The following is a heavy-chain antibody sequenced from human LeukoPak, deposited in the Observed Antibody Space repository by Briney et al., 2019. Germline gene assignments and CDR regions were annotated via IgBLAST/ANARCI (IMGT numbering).Heavy chain of an antibody. V-gene: IGHV3-48*02. Sequence: GGSLRLSCAASGFTFRTYWMSWVRQAPGKGLEWVSYISSSSSAIYYADSVKGRFTISRDNAKNSLYLQMNSLRDEDTAVYYCARDRVGYPKYYFDYWGQGTLVTVSS. CDR3: ARDRVGYPKYYFDY. CDR2: ISSSSSAI. J-gene: IGHJ4*02. CDR1: GFTFRTYW. D-gene: IGHD5-12*01.